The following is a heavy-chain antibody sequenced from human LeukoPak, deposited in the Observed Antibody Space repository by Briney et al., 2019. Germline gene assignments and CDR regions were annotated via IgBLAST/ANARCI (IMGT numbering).Heavy chain of an antibody. CDR3: ARDFVDVAAAGTGYDY. D-gene: IGHD6-13*01. J-gene: IGHJ4*02. Sequence: PGGSLRLSCAASGFTFSDYYMSWIRQAPGKGLEWVSYISSSSYTNYADSVKGRFTISRDNAKNSLYLQMNSLRAEDTAVYYCARDFVDVAAAGTGYDYWGQGTLVTVSS. CDR1: GFTFSDYY. V-gene: IGHV3-11*05. CDR2: ISSSSYT.